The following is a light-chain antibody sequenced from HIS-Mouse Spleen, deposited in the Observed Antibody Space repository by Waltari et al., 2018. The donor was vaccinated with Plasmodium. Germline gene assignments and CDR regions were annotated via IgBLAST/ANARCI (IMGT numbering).Light chain of an antibody. V-gene: IGLV3-1*01. CDR3: QAWDSSTVV. Sequence: SYELTQPPSVSVSPGQTASITCSGDNLGDKYACWYQQKPGQSPVLVIYQDSKRPSGIPDRFSGSNSGNTATLTISGTRAMDEADYYCQAWDSSTVVFGGGTKLTVL. CDR1: NLGDKY. J-gene: IGLJ2*01. CDR2: QDS.